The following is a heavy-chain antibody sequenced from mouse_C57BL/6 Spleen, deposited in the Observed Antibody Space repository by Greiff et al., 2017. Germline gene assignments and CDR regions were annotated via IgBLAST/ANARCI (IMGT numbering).Heavy chain of an antibody. CDR2: IYPGDGDT. CDR3: ASDDYDPYAMDY. Sequence: QVQLQQSGAELVKPGASVKISCKASGYAFSSYWMNWVKQRPGQGLEWIGQIYPGDGDTNYNGKFKGKATLTADKSSSTAYMQLRSLTSKDSAVYFCASDDYDPYAMDYWGQGTSVTVSS. J-gene: IGHJ4*01. V-gene: IGHV1-80*01. CDR1: GYAFSSYW. D-gene: IGHD2-4*01.